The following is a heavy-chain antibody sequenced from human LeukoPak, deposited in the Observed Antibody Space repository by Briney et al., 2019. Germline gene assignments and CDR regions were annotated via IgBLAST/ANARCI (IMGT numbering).Heavy chain of an antibody. CDR3: ARPVGLRITTRYDAFDI. J-gene: IGHJ3*02. D-gene: IGHD3-22*01. CDR2: IYHSGSV. V-gene: IGHV4-38-2*01. CDR1: GYSISSGYY. Sequence: SETLSLTCAVSGYSISSGYYWGWIRQPPGKGLEWIGSIYHSGSVYYNPSPKSRITISVDTSKNQFSLKLRSVTASDTAVYYCARPVGLRITTRYDAFDIWGQRTMVTVSS.